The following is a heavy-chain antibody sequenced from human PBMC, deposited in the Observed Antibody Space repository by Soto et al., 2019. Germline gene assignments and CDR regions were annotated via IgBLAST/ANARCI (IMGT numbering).Heavy chain of an antibody. Sequence: ASVKVSCKASGGTFSSYAISWVRQAPGQGLEWMGGIIPIFGTANYAQKFQGRVTITADESTSTAYMELSSLRSEDTAVYYCARTTTVTTFSVVVWFDPWGQGTLGTVSS. D-gene: IGHD4-17*01. J-gene: IGHJ5*02. CDR1: GGTFSSYA. CDR3: ARTTTVTTFSVVVWFDP. CDR2: IIPIFGTA. V-gene: IGHV1-69*13.